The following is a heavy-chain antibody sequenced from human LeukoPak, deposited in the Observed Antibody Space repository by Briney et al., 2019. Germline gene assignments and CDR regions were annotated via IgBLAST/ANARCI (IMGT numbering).Heavy chain of an antibody. CDR2: ISSSGYYI. D-gene: IGHD6-13*01. V-gene: IGHV3-21*01. CDR3: AIDIATAGHLAFDY. CDR1: GFTFSTYT. J-gene: IGHJ4*02. Sequence: GGSLRLSCAASGFTFSTYTMNWVRQAPGKGLEWVLYISSSGYYIYYADSVKGRFTISRDDAKNTLYLQMNSLRAEDTAVYYCAIDIATAGHLAFDYWDQGILVTVSS.